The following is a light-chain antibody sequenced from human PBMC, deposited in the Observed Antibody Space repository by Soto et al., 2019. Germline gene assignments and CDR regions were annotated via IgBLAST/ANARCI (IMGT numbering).Light chain of an antibody. Sequence: DIQMTQSPSTLSASVGDRVTITCRASQSISSWLAWYQQKPGKAPELRIYKASSLESGVPSRFSGSGSGTEFTLTISSLQPDDFATYYCQQYKSYSRTFGQGTKVEIK. CDR1: QSISSW. V-gene: IGKV1-5*03. CDR3: QQYKSYSRT. J-gene: IGKJ1*01. CDR2: KAS.